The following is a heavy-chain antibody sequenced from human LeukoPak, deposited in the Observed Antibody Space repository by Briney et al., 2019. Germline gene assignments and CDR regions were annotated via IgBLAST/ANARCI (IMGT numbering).Heavy chain of an antibody. CDR3: ARSAPEFFDY. CDR1: GDSISTYY. V-gene: IGHV4-59*08. Sequence: SETLSLTCTVSGDSISTYYWTWIRQSPGKGLEWIGYINYSGSTNYNPSLKSRVTISVDMSKNQFSLKLSSVTAADTAVYYCARSAPEFFDYWGQGTLVTVSS. J-gene: IGHJ4*02. CDR2: INYSGST. D-gene: IGHD3-10*01.